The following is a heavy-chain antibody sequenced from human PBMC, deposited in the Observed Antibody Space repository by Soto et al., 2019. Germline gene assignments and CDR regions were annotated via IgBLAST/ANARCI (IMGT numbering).Heavy chain of an antibody. CDR1: GGSSISGGYY. CDR2: IYYSGST. Sequence: ASETLSLTCTVSGGSSISGGYYWSWIRQHPGKGLEWIGYIYYSGSTYYNPSLKSRVTISVDTPKNQFSLKLSSVTAADTAVYYCARSVFPWGQGTLVTVSS. CDR3: ARSVFP. J-gene: IGHJ5*02. V-gene: IGHV4-31*03.